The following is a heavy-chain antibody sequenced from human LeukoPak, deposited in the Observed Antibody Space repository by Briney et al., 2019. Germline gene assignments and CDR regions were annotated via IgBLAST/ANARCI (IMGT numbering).Heavy chain of an antibody. D-gene: IGHD2-2*01. CDR3: AREIVVVPAAYDY. CDR2: IYHSGTT. J-gene: IGHJ4*02. Sequence: SETLSLTCTVSGYSISDGFYWDWIRQTPGKGLEWIGSIYHSGTTYYNPSLKSRVTISVDTSKNQFSLKLSSVTAADTAVYYCAREIVVVPAAYDYWGQGTLVTVSS. CDR1: GYSISDGFY. V-gene: IGHV4-38-2*02.